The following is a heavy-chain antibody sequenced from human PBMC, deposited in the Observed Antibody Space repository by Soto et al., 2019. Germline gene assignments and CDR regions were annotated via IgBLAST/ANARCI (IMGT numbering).Heavy chain of an antibody. CDR2: ISYDGSNK. Sequence: GGSLRLSCAASGFTFSSYAMHWVRQAPGKGLEWVAVISYDGSNKYYADSVKGRFTISRDNSKNTLYLQMNSLSAEDTAVYYCARDHDLAGHNHYYYGLDVWGQGTTVTVSS. CDR1: GFTFSSYA. V-gene: IGHV3-30-3*01. J-gene: IGHJ6*02. D-gene: IGHD2-15*01. CDR3: ARDHDLAGHNHYYYGLDV.